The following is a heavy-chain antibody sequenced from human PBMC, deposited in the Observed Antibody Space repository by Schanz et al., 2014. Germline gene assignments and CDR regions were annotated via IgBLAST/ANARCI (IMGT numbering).Heavy chain of an antibody. Sequence: QVQLVESGGGVVQPGRSLRLSCPASGFNFSTYAMHWVRQAPGKGLQWVAVISRDASSRYYADSVKGRFTISRDNSKNTLYLQMNSLRPEDTAVYYCVKEDRNHRSDYVYWGRGTLVTVSS. CDR2: ISRDASSR. CDR3: VKEDRNHRSDYVY. V-gene: IGHV3-30*04. CDR1: GFNFSTYA. D-gene: IGHD3-10*01. J-gene: IGHJ4*02.